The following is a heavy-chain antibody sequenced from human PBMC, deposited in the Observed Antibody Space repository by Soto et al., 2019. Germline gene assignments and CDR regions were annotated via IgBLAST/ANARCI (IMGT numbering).Heavy chain of an antibody. CDR3: ARAYDSSGYPPVLGFDY. V-gene: IGHV4-31*03. CDR2: IYYSGST. J-gene: IGHJ4*02. D-gene: IGHD3-22*01. CDR1: GGSISSGGYY. Sequence: QVQLQESGPGLVKPSQTLSLTCTVSGGSISSGGYYWSWIRQHPGKGLEWIGYIYYSGSTYYNPSLKSRVTISVDTSKNQFSLKLRSVTAADTAVYYCARAYDSSGYPPVLGFDYWGQGTLVTVSS.